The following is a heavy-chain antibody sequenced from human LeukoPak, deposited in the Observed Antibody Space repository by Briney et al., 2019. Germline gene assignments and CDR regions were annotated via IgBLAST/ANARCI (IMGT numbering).Heavy chain of an antibody. D-gene: IGHD3-22*01. V-gene: IGHV3-23*01. J-gene: IGHJ4*02. CDR1: GFTFSSYA. Sequence: GGSLRLSCAASGFTFSSYAMSWVRQAPGKGLEWASAISGSRGSTYYADSVKGRFTISRDNSKNTLYLQMNSLRAEDTAVYYCAKVLTFYYDSSGYLIHWGQGTLVTVSS. CDR2: ISGSRGST. CDR3: AKVLTFYYDSSGYLIH.